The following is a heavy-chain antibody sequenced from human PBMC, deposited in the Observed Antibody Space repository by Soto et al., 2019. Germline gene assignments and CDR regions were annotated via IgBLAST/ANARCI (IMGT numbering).Heavy chain of an antibody. CDR1: GGSISSYY. J-gene: IGHJ4*02. D-gene: IGHD3-22*01. CDR2: IYYSGST. V-gene: IGHV4-59*08. CDR3: ARLPTYYYDSSGYDH. Sequence: QVQLQESGPGLVKPSETLSLTCTVSGGSISSYYWSWIRQPPGKGLEWIGYIYYSGSTNYNPSLTSQVTLXXDXSXXQFPLKLSSVTAADTAVYYCARLPTYYYDSSGYDHWGQGTLVTVSS.